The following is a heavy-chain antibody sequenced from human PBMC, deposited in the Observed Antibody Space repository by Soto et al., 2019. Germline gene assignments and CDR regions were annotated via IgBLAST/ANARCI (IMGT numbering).Heavy chain of an antibody. CDR2: VKQDGSEK. CDR3: ARDDRSRWYNYYYYGMDD. V-gene: IGHV3-7*03. D-gene: IGHD6-13*01. J-gene: IGHJ6*02. Sequence: EVQLVESGGGLVQPGGSLRLSCAASGFTFSSYWMSWVRQAPGKGLEWVANVKQDGSEKYYVDSVKGRFTISRDNAKNSLYLQMNSLRAEDTAVYYCARDDRSRWYNYYYYGMDDWGQGTTVTVSS. CDR1: GFTFSSYW.